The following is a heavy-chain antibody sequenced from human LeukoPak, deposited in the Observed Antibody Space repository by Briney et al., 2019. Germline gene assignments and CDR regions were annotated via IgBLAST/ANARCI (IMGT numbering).Heavy chain of an antibody. J-gene: IGHJ3*01. CDR2: VNPKTGGT. Sequence: VAAVKVSCKAFGYSFTGYHLHWVRQAPRQGLEWMEGVNPKTGGTNYARKFQGRVTMTRDTSINTVNMELSRLTSDDTAVYYCAREFSSKLEWLAYVTGDDAFDVWGQGTMITVS. D-gene: IGHD3-3*01. CDR3: AREFSSKLEWLAYVTGDDAFDV. CDR1: GYSFTGYH. V-gene: IGHV1-2*02.